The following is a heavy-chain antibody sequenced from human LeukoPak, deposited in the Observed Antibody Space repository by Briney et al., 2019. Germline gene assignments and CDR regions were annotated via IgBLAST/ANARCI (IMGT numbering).Heavy chain of an antibody. Sequence: GGSLRLSCAASAFTFNTYYMHWVRQAPGKGLVWVSRINSDGTSTSYADSVKGRFSVSRDNAENTLYLQMKSLRAEDTAVYYCARPTGYCSGGTCRRAHYYYGMDVWGQGTTVTVSS. CDR3: ARPTGYCSGGTCRRAHYYYGMDV. CDR2: INSDGTST. J-gene: IGHJ6*02. V-gene: IGHV3-74*01. CDR1: AFTFNTYY. D-gene: IGHD2-15*01.